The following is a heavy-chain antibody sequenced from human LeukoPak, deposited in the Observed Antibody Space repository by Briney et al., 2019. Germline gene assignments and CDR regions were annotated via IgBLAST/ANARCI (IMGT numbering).Heavy chain of an antibody. Sequence: GGSLRLSCAASGFTFSTFAMHWVRQAPGKGLEWVAVISYDGNNKYYADSVKGRFTISRDNSKNTLYLQMNSLRVEDPAVYYCARDHGSSGWYETVDYWGQGTLVTVSS. D-gene: IGHD6-19*01. CDR3: ARDHGSSGWYETVDY. CDR1: GFTFSTFA. J-gene: IGHJ4*02. CDR2: ISYDGNNK. V-gene: IGHV3-30-3*01.